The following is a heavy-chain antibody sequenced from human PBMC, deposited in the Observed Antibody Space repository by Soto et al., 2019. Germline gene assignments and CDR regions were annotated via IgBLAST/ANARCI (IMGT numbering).Heavy chain of an antibody. CDR2: TSYDGSNK. D-gene: IGHD3-16*01. CDR3: ARWGTTGGPDV. Sequence: QVQLVESGGGVVQPGTSLRLSCVGSGFTFRSYVIHWVRQAPGKGLEWVALTSYDGSNKYYDDSVKGRLTISRDNSRNPVPLQMDSLRLEDTTLYYCARWGTTGGPDVWGQGTLASVSS. J-gene: IGHJ4*02. CDR1: GFTFRSYV. V-gene: IGHV3-30*19.